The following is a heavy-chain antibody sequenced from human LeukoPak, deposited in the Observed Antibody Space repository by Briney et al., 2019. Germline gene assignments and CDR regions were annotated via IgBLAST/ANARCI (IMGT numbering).Heavy chain of an antibody. J-gene: IGHJ2*01. Sequence: ASVKVSCKASRYTFTSYGISWVRQAPGQGLEWMGWISAYNGNTNYAQKLQGRVTMTTDTSTSTADMELRSLRSDDTAVYYCARGGDPLGFPYFDLWGRGTLVTVSS. CDR2: ISAYNGNT. CDR1: RYTFTSYG. V-gene: IGHV1-18*01. CDR3: ARGGDPLGFPYFDL. D-gene: IGHD3-10*01.